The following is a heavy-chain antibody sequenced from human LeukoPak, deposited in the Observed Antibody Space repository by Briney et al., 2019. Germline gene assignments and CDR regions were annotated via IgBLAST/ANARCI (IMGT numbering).Heavy chain of an antibody. CDR3: ASVPRGSRGDYLDY. CDR2: IYSGGST. Sequence: GGSLRLSCAASGFTVSSNYMSWVRQAPGKGLEWVSVIYSGGSTYYADSVKGRFTISRDNSKNTLYLQMNSLRAEDTAVYYCASVPRGSRGDYLDYWGQGTLVTVSS. J-gene: IGHJ4*02. V-gene: IGHV3-53*01. CDR1: GFTVSSNY. D-gene: IGHD6-25*01.